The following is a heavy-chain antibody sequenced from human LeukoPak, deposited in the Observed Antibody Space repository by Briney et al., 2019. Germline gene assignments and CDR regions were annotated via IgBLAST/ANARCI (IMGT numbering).Heavy chain of an antibody. D-gene: IGHD6-19*01. CDR1: GFTFSNYG. V-gene: IGHV3-30*02. Sequence: GGSLRLSCAASGFTFSNYGIHWVLQAPGKGLEWVAFIRNYGNDKYYADSVRGRFTISRDSSTSTLYLQMNSLRVEDTAVYYCATDAGWFYFDYWGQGTLVTVSS. CDR3: ATDAGWFYFDY. CDR2: IRNYGNDK. J-gene: IGHJ4*02.